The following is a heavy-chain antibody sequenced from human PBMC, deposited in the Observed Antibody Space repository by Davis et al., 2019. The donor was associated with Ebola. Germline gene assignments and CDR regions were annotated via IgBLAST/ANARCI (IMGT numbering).Heavy chain of an antibody. CDR3: ARGRRAIFGVVMSYFDY. V-gene: IGHV4-39*07. D-gene: IGHD3-3*01. Sequence: MPSETLSLTCTVSGGSIISSSSYWGWIRQPPRKGLEWIGSIYYSGITYYNPSLKSRVTISVDTSKNQFSLKLSSVTAADTAVYYCARGRRAIFGVVMSYFDYWGQGTLVTVSS. CDR1: GGSIISSSSY. CDR2: IYYSGIT. J-gene: IGHJ4*02.